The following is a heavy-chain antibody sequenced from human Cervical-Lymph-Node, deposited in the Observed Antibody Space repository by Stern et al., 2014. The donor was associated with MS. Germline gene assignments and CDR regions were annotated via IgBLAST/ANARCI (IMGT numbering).Heavy chain of an antibody. V-gene: IGHV3-21*01. CDR1: GFHFITYS. J-gene: IGHJ4*02. Sequence: EVHLVESGGGLVKPGESLRLSCAASGFHFITYSMNWVRQAPGKGLEWVSSISSSGTYINYADSVKGRFTISRDNAKNSLFLQMNSLRAEDTAVYYCARDPGILTPAYFDYWGQGSLVTVSS. D-gene: IGHD3-9*01. CDR3: ARDPGILTPAYFDY. CDR2: ISSSGTYI.